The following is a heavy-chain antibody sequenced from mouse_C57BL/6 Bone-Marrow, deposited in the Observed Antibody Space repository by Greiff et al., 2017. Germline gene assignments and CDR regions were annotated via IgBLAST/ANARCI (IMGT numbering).Heavy chain of an antibody. CDR1: GYTFTSYW. Sequence: QVQLKQPGAELVKPGASVKLSCKASGYTFTSYWMHWVKQRPGQGLEWIGMIHPNSGSTNYNEKFKSKATLTVDKSSSTAYMQLSSLTSEDSAVYYCARWGDYPFAYWGQGTLVTVSA. D-gene: IGHD2-4*01. CDR2: IHPNSGST. CDR3: ARWGDYPFAY. V-gene: IGHV1-64*01. J-gene: IGHJ3*01.